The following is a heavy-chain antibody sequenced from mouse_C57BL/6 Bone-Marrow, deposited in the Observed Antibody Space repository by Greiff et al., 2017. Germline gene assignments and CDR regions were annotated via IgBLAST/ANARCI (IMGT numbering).Heavy chain of an antibody. CDR1: GFTFSDFY. CDR3: ARGAGGDGYHFDY. J-gene: IGHJ2*01. D-gene: IGHD2-3*01. Sequence: EVNLVESGGGLVQSGRSLRLSCATSGFTFSDFYMEWVRQAPGKGLEWIAASRNKANDYTTEYSASVKGRFIVSRDTSQSILYHQMIALRAEDAAINYCARGAGGDGYHFDYWGQGTTLTVSS. V-gene: IGHV7-1*01. CDR2: SRNKANDYTT.